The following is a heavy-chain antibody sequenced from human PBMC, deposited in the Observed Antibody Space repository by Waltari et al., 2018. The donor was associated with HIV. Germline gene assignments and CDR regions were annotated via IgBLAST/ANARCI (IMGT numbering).Heavy chain of an antibody. CDR3: ARTNSSGPRDRYFDY. J-gene: IGHJ4*02. CDR1: GYTFTSYA. V-gene: IGHV1-3*01. CDR2: INAGNGNT. Sequence: QVQLVQSGAEVKKPGASVKVSCKASGYTFTSYAMHWVRQAPGQRLEWMGWINAGNGNTKYSQKFQGRVTITRDTSASTAYMELSSLRSEDTAVYYCARTNSSGPRDRYFDYWGQGTLVTVSS. D-gene: IGHD6-19*01.